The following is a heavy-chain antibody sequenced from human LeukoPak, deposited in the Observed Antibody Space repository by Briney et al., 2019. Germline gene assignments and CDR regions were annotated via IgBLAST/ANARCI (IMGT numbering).Heavy chain of an antibody. V-gene: IGHV3-7*04. D-gene: IGHD4-17*01. CDR2: IKQDGSEK. CDR3: ARGLTVTPNYFDY. J-gene: IGHJ4*02. Sequence: GGSLRLSCAASGFTFSSYWMSWVRQAPGKGLEWVANIKQDGSEKFYVDSVKGRFTISRDNAKNSLFLQMDSLRAEDTAVYSCARGLTVTPNYFDYWGQGTLVTVSS. CDR1: GFTFSSYW.